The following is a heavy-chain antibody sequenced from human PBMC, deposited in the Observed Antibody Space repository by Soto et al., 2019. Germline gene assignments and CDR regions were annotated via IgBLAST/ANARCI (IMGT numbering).Heavy chain of an antibody. D-gene: IGHD4-17*01. J-gene: IGHJ4*02. Sequence: GGSLRLSCAASGFTFSSYAMSWVRQAPGKGLEWVSAISGSGGSTYYADSVKGRFTISRDNSKNTLYLQMNSLRAEDTAVYYCAHYGDYVPRNRTSEQWGQGTLVTVSS. CDR3: AHYGDYVPRNRTSEQ. CDR1: GFTFSSYA. V-gene: IGHV3-23*01. CDR2: ISGSGGST.